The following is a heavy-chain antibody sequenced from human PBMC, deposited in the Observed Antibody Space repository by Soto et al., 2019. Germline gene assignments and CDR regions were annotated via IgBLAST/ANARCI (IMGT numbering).Heavy chain of an antibody. CDR2: ISAYNGNT. J-gene: IGHJ6*02. CDR1: GYTFTSYG. D-gene: IGHD6-19*01. V-gene: IGHV1-18*01. Sequence: ASVKVSCKASGYTFTSYGISWVRQAPGQGLEWMGWISAYNGNTNYAQKLQGRVTMTTDTSTSTAYMELRSLRSDDTAVYYCAREGIAVAGWGHYYYYGMDVWGQGITVTVSS. CDR3: AREGIAVAGWGHYYYYGMDV.